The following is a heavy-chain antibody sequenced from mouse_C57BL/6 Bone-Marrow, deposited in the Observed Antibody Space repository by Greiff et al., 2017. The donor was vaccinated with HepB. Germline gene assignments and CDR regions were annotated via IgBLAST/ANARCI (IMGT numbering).Heavy chain of an antibody. Sequence: EVKVVESGGGLVQSGRSLRLSCATSGFTFSDFYMEWVRQAPGKGLEWIAASRNKANDYTTEYSASVKGRFIVSRDTSQSILYLQMNALRAEDTAIYYCARDIYYDYGGAMDYWGQGTSVTVSS. V-gene: IGHV7-1*01. D-gene: IGHD2-4*01. J-gene: IGHJ4*01. CDR2: SRNKANDYTT. CDR3: ARDIYYDYGGAMDY. CDR1: GFTFSDFY.